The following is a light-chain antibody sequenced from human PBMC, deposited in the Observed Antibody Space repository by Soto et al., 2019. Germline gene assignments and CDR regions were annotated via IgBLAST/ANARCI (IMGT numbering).Light chain of an antibody. CDR1: SSDVGGYNY. J-gene: IGLJ1*01. V-gene: IGLV2-14*01. CDR3: SSYTSTSTLV. Sequence: QSALTQPASVSGSPGQSITISCTGTSSDVGGYNYVAWYQQHQDKAPKLMIFEVTNRPSGASDRFSGSKSGNTASLTISGLQAEDEADYYCSSYTSTSTLVFGTGTKLTVL. CDR2: EVT.